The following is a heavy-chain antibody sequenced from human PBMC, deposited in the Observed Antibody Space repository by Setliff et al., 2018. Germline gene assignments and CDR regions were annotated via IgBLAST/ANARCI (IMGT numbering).Heavy chain of an antibody. V-gene: IGHV4-39*01. J-gene: IGHJ6*03. CDR1: GSSISANHY. CDR3: ARHKSNGSGSYPSLYMDV. CDR2: IYYSGST. D-gene: IGHD3-10*01. Sequence: SETLSLTCAVSGSSISANHYWGWVRQPPGKGLEWVATIYYSGSTYSNPSLKSRLIISVDAPDNQFSVKLSSVTAADTAVYYCARHKSNGSGSYPSLYMDVWGKGIMVTVSS.